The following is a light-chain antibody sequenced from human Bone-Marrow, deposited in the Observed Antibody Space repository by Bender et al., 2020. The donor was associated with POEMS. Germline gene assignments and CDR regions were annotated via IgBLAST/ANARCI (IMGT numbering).Light chain of an antibody. V-gene: IGLV3-1*01. CDR3: QAWVSSTAYV. J-gene: IGLJ1*01. CDR2: QRN. Sequence: YELTQPPSVSVSPGQTASITCSGHKLEYKYPCWYQQKPGQSPVLVIYQRNTRPSGIPARFSGSNSGNTATLTISGTQAMDEADYYCQAWVSSTAYVFGAGTKVTVL. CDR1: KLEYKY.